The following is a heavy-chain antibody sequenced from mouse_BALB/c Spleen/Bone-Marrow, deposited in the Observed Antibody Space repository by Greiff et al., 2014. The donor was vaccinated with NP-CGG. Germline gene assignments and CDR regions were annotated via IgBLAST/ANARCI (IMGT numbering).Heavy chain of an antibody. CDR3: ARDKNYGSYWYFDV. CDR1: GFTFTDYY. Sequence: EVKLVESGGGLVQPGGSLRLSCATSGFTFTDYYMSWVRQPPGKALEWLGFIRNKANGYTTEYSASVKGRFTISRDNSQSILYLQVNTLRAEDSATYYCARDKNYGSYWYFDVWGAGTTVTVSS. CDR2: IRNKANGYTT. V-gene: IGHV7-3*02. J-gene: IGHJ1*01. D-gene: IGHD2-1*01.